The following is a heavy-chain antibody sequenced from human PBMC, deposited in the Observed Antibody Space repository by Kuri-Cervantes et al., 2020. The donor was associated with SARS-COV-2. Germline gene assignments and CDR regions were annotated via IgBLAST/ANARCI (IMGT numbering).Heavy chain of an antibody. CDR2: VYYGGST. Sequence: SETLSLTCTVSGGSFSSYYWSWVRQPPGKGLEWIGFVYYGGSTNYIPSLRSRVTISINTSKNQFSLKLSSVTAADTSVYFCARGPPELCSNPICYDGFDIWGQGTLVTVSS. V-gene: IGHV4-59*08. CDR3: ARGPPELCSNPICYDGFDI. D-gene: IGHD2-2*01. CDR1: GGSFSSYY. J-gene: IGHJ3*02.